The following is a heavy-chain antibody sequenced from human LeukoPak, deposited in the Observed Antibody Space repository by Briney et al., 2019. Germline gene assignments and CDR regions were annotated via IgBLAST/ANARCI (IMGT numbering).Heavy chain of an antibody. V-gene: IGHV4-61*09. J-gene: IGHJ5*02. CDR2: IYTSGST. Sequence: SQTLSLTCTVSGGSISSGSYYWSWIRQPAGKGLEWIGHIYTSGSTNYNPSLKSRVTILVDTSKNQFSLKLSSVTAADTAVYYCARENFGDRTYRFDPWGQGTPVTVSS. CDR3: ARENFGDRTYRFDP. D-gene: IGHD4-17*01. CDR1: GGSISSGSYY.